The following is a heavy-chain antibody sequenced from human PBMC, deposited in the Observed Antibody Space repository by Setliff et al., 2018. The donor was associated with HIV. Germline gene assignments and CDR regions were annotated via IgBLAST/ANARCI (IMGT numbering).Heavy chain of an antibody. CDR1: GFTFSSYG. V-gene: IGHV3-30*02. J-gene: IGHJ4*02. Sequence: PGGSLRLSCAASGFTFSSYGMHWVRQAPGKGLEWVAFIRYDGSDKYYADSVMGRFTISRGNSKNTLYLQMNTLRTEDTAVYYCAQLAAADDSWGQGTLVTVSS. CDR2: IRYDGSDK. D-gene: IGHD6-13*01. CDR3: AQLAAADDS.